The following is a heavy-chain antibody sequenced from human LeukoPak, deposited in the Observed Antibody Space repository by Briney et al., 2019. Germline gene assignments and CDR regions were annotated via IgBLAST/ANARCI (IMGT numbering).Heavy chain of an antibody. V-gene: IGHV4-4*07. CDR1: GGSISSYY. CDR2: VYTSGSP. Sequence: SETLSLTCTVSGGSISSYYWSWIRQPAGKGLEWIGRVYTSGSPNYNPSLESRVTMSVDTSKNQFSLNLSSVTAADTAVYYCARGGYGASSGFDYWGQGALVTVSS. J-gene: IGHJ4*02. D-gene: IGHD4-23*01. CDR3: ARGGYGASSGFDY.